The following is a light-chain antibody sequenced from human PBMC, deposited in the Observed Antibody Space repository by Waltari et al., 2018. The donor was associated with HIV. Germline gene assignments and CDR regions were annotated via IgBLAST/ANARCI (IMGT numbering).Light chain of an antibody. J-gene: IGKJ2*01. CDR3: QQYNSYSYT. Sequence: IQLTQSPSTLSASVGDRVTITCRSSQSINNWLAWYQQKPEKAPKLLIYKASSLESWVPSRFSGSGSGTEFTLTISSLQPDDFATYYCQQYNSYSYTFGQGTKLEIK. CDR2: KAS. CDR1: QSINNW. V-gene: IGKV1-5*03.